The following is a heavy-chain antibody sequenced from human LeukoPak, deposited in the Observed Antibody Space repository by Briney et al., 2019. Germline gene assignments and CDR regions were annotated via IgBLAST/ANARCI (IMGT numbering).Heavy chain of an antibody. Sequence: SVKVSCKASGGTFSSYAISWVRQAPGQGLEWMGGIIPIFGTANYAQKFQGRVTITADESTSTAYMELSSLRSEDAAVYYCARGNTFTLYYYYGMDVWGQGTTVTVSS. CDR1: GGTFSSYA. D-gene: IGHD3-16*01. CDR2: IIPIFGTA. J-gene: IGHJ6*02. CDR3: ARGNTFTLYYYYGMDV. V-gene: IGHV1-69*13.